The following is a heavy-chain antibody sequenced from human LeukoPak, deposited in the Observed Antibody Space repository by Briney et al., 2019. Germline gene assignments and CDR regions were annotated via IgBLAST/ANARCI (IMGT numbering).Heavy chain of an antibody. J-gene: IGHJ5*02. CDR2: IYYSGST. V-gene: IGHV4-39*07. Sequence: SETLSLTCTVSGGSISSSSYYWGWIRQPPGKGLEWIGSIYYSGSTYYNPSLKSRVTIPVDTSKNQFSLKLSSVTAADTAVYYCAREVAARPNWFDPWGQGTLVTVSS. CDR3: AREVAARPNWFDP. CDR1: GGSISSSSYY. D-gene: IGHD6-6*01.